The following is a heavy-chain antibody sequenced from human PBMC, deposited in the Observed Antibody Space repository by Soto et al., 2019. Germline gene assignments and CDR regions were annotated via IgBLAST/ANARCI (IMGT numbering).Heavy chain of an antibody. D-gene: IGHD3-3*01. Sequence: SETLSLTCTVSGGSISSGDYYWSWIRQPPGKGLEWIGYIYYSGSTYYNPSLKSRVTISVDTSKNLFSLKLSSVTAADTAVYYCARVYYDFWSGYYSHYFDYWGQGTLVTVSS. CDR1: GGSISSGDYY. V-gene: IGHV4-30-4*01. CDR3: ARVYYDFWSGYYSHYFDY. CDR2: IYYSGST. J-gene: IGHJ4*02.